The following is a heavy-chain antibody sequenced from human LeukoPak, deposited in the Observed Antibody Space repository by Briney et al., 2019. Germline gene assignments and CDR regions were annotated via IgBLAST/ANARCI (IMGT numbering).Heavy chain of an antibody. CDR1: GFTFSSYE. D-gene: IGHD6-19*01. CDR3: AKSAVAGFDP. J-gene: IGHJ5*02. CDR2: ISSSGSTI. V-gene: IGHV3-48*03. Sequence: PGGSLRLSCAASGFTFSSYEMNWVRQAPGKGLEWVPYISSSGSTIYYADSVKGRFTISRDNAKNSLYLQMNSLRAEDTAVYYCAKSAVAGFDPWGQGTLVTVSS.